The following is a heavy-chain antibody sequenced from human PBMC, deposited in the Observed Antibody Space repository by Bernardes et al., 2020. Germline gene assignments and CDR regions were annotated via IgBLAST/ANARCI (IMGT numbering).Heavy chain of an antibody. CDR2: INPSGGST. Sequence: ASVKVSCKASGYTFTSYYMHWVRQAPGQGLEWMGIINPSGGSTSYAQKFQGRVTMTRDTSTSSVYMELSSLRSEDTAVYYCARDLVDRYYDSSGNPKYFDYWGQGTLVTVSS. J-gene: IGHJ4*02. CDR1: GYTFTSYY. D-gene: IGHD3-22*01. CDR3: ARDLVDRYYDSSGNPKYFDY. V-gene: IGHV1-46*01.